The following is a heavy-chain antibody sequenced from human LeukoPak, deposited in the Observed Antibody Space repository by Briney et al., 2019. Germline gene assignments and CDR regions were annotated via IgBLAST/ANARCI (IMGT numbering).Heavy chain of an antibody. CDR2: IYSGGST. CDR1: RFTVSSNY. CDR3: ARARYSGSYHGYFDY. J-gene: IGHJ4*02. Sequence: GGSLRLSCAASRFTVSSNYMSWVRQAPGKGLEWVSVIYSGGSTYYADSVKGRFTISRDNSKNTLYLQMNSLRAEDTAVYYCARARYSGSYHGYFDYWGQGTLVTVSS. D-gene: IGHD3-10*01. V-gene: IGHV3-53*01.